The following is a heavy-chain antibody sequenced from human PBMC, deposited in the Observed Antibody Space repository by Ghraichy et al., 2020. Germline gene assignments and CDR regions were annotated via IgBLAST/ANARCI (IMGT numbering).Heavy chain of an antibody. CDR1: GFTFSSYW. J-gene: IGHJ3*02. D-gene: IGHD5-24*01. V-gene: IGHV3-7*01. CDR3: ARELEMATIFEDAFDI. Sequence: GESLNISCAASGFTFSSYWMSWVRQAPGKGLEWVANIKQDGSEKYYVDSVKGRFTISRDNAKNSLYLQMNSLRAEDTAVYYCARELEMATIFEDAFDIWGQGTMVTVSS. CDR2: IKQDGSEK.